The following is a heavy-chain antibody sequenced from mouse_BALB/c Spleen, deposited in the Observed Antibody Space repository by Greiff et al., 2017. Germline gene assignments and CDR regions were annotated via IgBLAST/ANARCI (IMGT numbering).Heavy chain of an antibody. Sequence: EVKVVESGGGLVKPGGSLKLSCAASGFTFSSYAMSWVRQTPEKRLEWVASISSGGSTYYPDSVKGRFTISRDNARNILYLQMSSLRSEDTAMYYCARGGYGNYDNYAMDYWGQGTSVTVSS. V-gene: IGHV5-6-5*01. CDR3: ARGGYGNYDNYAMDY. J-gene: IGHJ4*01. D-gene: IGHD2-10*02. CDR2: ISSGGST. CDR1: GFTFSSYA.